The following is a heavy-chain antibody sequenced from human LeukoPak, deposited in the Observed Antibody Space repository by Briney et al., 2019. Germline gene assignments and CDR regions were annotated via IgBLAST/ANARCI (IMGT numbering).Heavy chain of an antibody. CDR1: GGSISSGNYY. V-gene: IGHV4-61*02. D-gene: IGHD1-26*01. Sequence: PSETLSLTCTVSGGSISSGNYYWSWIRQPAGKGPEWIGRISTSGSTNYSPSLKSRVTISLDTSKNQFSLKLSSVTAADTAVYYCARRLSGSYGYWGQGTLVTVSS. CDR2: ISTSGST. J-gene: IGHJ4*02. CDR3: ARRLSGSYGY.